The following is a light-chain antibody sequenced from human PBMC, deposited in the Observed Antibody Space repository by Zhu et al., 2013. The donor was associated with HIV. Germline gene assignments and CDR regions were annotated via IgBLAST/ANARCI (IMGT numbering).Light chain of an antibody. V-gene: IGKV3-20*01. CDR2: GAS. Sequence: NVLTQSPGTVSLSPGERATLSCRASQSVSSSYLAWYQHKPGQAPRLLIYGASSRATGIPDRFSGSGSGTVFTLSISRLEPEDSAVYYCQQHGSSPWTFGQGTKVEI. CDR1: QSVSSSY. J-gene: IGKJ1*01. CDR3: QQHGSSPWT.